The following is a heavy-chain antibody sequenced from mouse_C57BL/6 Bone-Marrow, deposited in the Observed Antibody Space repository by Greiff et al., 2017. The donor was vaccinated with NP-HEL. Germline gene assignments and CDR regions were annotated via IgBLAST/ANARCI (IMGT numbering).Heavy chain of an antibody. V-gene: IGHV1-69*01. D-gene: IGHD2-1*01. CDR2: IDPSDSYT. J-gene: IGHJ3*01. CDR1: GYTFTSYW. CDR3: AAPFYYGNYVGFAY. Sequence: QVQLQQSGAELVMPGASVKLSCKASGYTFTSYWMHWVKQRPGQGLEWIGEIDPSDSYTNYNQKFKGKSTLTVDKSSSTAYMQLSSLTSEDSAVYYCAAPFYYGNYVGFAYWGQGTLVTVSA.